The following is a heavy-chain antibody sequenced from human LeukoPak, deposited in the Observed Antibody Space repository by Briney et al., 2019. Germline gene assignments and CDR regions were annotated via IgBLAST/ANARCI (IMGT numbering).Heavy chain of an antibody. V-gene: IGHV3-21*01. Sequence: KPGGSLRLPCAASGFTFSSYSMNWVRQAPGKGLEWVSSISSSSSYIYYADSVKGRFTISRDNAKNSLYLQMNSLRAEDTAVYYCARCGSRGVDDAFDIWGQGTMVTVSS. CDR2: ISSSSSYI. CDR3: ARCGSRGVDDAFDI. D-gene: IGHD3-10*01. CDR1: GFTFSSYS. J-gene: IGHJ3*02.